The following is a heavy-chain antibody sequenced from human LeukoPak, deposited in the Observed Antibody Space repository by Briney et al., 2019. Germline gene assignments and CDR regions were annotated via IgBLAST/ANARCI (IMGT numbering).Heavy chain of an antibody. D-gene: IGHD3-10*01. CDR1: GFTFSSYW. CDR3: ARTHYYGSGSLYYFDY. V-gene: IGHV3-7*01. CDR2: IKQDGSEK. J-gene: IGHJ4*02. Sequence: GGSLRLSCAASGFTFSSYWMSWVRQAPGKGLEWVANIKQDGSEKYYVDSVKGRFTISGDNAKNSLYLQMNSLRAEDTAVYYCARTHYYGSGSLYYFDYWGQGTLVTVSS.